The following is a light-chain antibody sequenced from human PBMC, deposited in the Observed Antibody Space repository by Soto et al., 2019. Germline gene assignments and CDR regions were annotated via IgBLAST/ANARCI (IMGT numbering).Light chain of an antibody. Sequence: QSALTQPASVSGSPGQSIAISCTGTTSDVGGYNHVSWYQQHPGKAPKLIIYEVSNRPSGVVNRFSGSKSGNTASLTISGLRPEDEADYYCSSYTGSSTWVFGGGTKLTVL. CDR3: SSYTGSSTWV. V-gene: IGLV2-14*01. CDR1: TSDVGGYNH. CDR2: EVS. J-gene: IGLJ3*02.